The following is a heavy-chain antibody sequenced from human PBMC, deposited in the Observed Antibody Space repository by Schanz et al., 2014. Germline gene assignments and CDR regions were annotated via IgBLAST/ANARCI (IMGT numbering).Heavy chain of an antibody. Sequence: EVQLVESGGGLVQPGGSLRLSCAASGFTFSTYWMSWVRQAPGKGLEWVANIKQDASERSYVDSVKGRFTISRDNAKNSVYLQMNSLRVEETAVYYCAIYGFRKFGVVYGLAVWGPGTTVTVS. CDR1: GFTFSTYW. CDR3: AIYGFRKFGVVYGLAV. J-gene: IGHJ6*02. D-gene: IGHD3-3*01. CDR2: IKQDASER. V-gene: IGHV3-7*03.